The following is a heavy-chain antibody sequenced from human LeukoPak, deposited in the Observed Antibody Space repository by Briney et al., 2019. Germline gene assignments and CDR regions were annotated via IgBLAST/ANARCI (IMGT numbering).Heavy chain of an antibody. J-gene: IGHJ4*02. CDR1: GFTFSSYA. CDR3: AKGDVASGYYVFDY. CDR2: ISGSGGST. Sequence: PGGSLRLSXAASGFTFSSYAMSWVCQTPGKGLEWVSAISGSGGSTYYADSVKGRFTISRDNSKNTLYLQMNSLRAEDTAVYYCAKGDVASGYYVFDYWGQGTLVTVSS. D-gene: IGHD3-3*01. V-gene: IGHV3-23*01.